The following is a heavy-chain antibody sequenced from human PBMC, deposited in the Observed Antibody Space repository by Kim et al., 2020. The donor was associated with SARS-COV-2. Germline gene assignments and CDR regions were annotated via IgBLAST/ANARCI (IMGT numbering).Heavy chain of an antibody. V-gene: IGHV1-69*13. Sequence: SVKVSCKASGGTFSSYAISWVRQAPGQGLEWMGGIIPIFGTANYAQKFQGRVTITADESTSTAYMELSSLRSEDTAVYYCARGEYDILTGYTPIYFDYWGQGTLVTVSS. CDR3: ARGEYDILTGYTPIYFDY. J-gene: IGHJ4*02. CDR1: GGTFSSYA. CDR2: IIPIFGTA. D-gene: IGHD3-9*01.